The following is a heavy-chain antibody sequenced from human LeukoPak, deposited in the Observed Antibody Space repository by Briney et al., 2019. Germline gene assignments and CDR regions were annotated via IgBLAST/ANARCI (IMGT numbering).Heavy chain of an antibody. CDR3: ARDRAFGVVVSFGY. J-gene: IGHJ4*02. V-gene: IGHV3-21*01. CDR2: ISSSSSYI. CDR1: GFTFSSYS. D-gene: IGHD3-3*01. Sequence: PGGSLRLSCAASGFTFSSYSMNWVRQAPGKGLEWVSSISSSSSYIYYADSVRGRFTISRDKAKNSLSLQMNSLRAEDTAVYYCARDRAFGVVVSFGYWGQGTLVTVSS.